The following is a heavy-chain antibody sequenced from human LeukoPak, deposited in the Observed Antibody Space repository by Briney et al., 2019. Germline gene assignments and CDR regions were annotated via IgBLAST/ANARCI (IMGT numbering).Heavy chain of an antibody. J-gene: IGHJ4*02. CDR1: GFTFSSYA. Sequence: PGGSLRLSCAASGFTFSSYAMSWVRQAPGKGLEWVSAISGSGGSTYYADSVKGRFTISRDNAKNSLYLQMNSLRAEDTAVYYCARDYSGSYYTPSKFDYWGQGTLVTVSS. D-gene: IGHD3-10*01. V-gene: IGHV3-23*01. CDR2: ISGSGGST. CDR3: ARDYSGSYYTPSKFDY.